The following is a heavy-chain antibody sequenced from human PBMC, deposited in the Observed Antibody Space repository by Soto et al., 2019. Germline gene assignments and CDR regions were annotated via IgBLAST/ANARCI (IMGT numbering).Heavy chain of an antibody. Sequence: PSETLSLTCTVSGGSISGYYWTWIRQPPGKGLEWVGSLFYGGTTDYNPSLKSRLTMSLDTSKNHFSRKLRSVTAADTAVYYCARHRGPAPVYWGQGTLVTVSS. CDR1: GGSISGYY. V-gene: IGHV4-39*01. CDR2: LFYGGTT. CDR3: ARHRGPAPVY. D-gene: IGHD3-10*01. J-gene: IGHJ4*02.